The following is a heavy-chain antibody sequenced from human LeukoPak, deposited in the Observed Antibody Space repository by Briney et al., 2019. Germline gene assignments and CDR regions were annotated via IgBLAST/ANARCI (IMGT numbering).Heavy chain of an antibody. J-gene: IGHJ4*02. Sequence: GGSLRLSCAASGFTFRSYEMSWVRQAPGKGLEWVSSISSTGNTIYYADPVKGRFTISRDNAKNSLYLQMSSLKTEDTAVYYCARDRIAVAGTLWGQGTLVTVSS. D-gene: IGHD6-19*01. CDR1: GFTFRSYE. CDR3: ARDRIAVAGTL. CDR2: ISSTGNTI. V-gene: IGHV3-48*03.